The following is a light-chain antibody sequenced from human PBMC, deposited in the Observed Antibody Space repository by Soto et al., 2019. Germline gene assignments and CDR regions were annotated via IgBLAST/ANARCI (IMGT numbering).Light chain of an antibody. CDR3: LQRSIGFT. J-gene: IGKJ3*01. Sequence: EIVLTQSLATLSVSPGDSATLSCRASQSVSSNVAWYQQRPGQAPRLLIYEASNRAPGIPARFSGSGSGTDFTLTISSLEPEDFAVYHCLQRSIGFTFGPGTKVDIK. CDR1: QSVSSN. CDR2: EAS. V-gene: IGKV3-11*01.